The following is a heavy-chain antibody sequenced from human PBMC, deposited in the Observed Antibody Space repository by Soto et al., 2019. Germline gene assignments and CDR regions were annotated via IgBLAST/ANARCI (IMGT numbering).Heavy chain of an antibody. D-gene: IGHD6-19*01. Sequence: PGGSLRLSCVASGFTFSSYGMHWVRQAPGKGLEWVAFISYDGSNKYFADSVKGRITISRDNSKNTLYLQMSSLRAEDTAVYYCVKEWQWKMYYFDYWGQGTLVTVSS. CDR2: ISYDGSNK. CDR1: GFTFSSYG. V-gene: IGHV3-30*18. CDR3: VKEWQWKMYYFDY. J-gene: IGHJ4*02.